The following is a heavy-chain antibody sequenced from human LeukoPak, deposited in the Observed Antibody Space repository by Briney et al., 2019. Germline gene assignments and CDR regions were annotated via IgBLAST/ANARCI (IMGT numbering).Heavy chain of an antibody. V-gene: IGHV3-30*01. D-gene: IGHD6-6*01. CDR1: GFTFSSYA. Sequence: GRSLRLSCAASGFTFSSYAMHWVRQAPGKGLEWVAVISYDGSNKYYADSVKGRFTISRDNSKNTLYLQMNSLRAEDTAVYYCARARGQLVVPIWFDYWGQGTLSPSPQ. CDR3: ARARGQLVVPIWFDY. J-gene: IGHJ4*02. CDR2: ISYDGSNK.